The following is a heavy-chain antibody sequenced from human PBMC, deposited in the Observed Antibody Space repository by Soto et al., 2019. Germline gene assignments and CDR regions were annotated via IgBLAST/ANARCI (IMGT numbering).Heavy chain of an antibody. J-gene: IGHJ4*02. Sequence: GGSLRLSCAASGFTFSSYAMHWVRQAPGKGLEWVAVISYDGSNKYYADSVKGRFTISRDNSKNTLYLQMNSLRAEDTAVYYCARGPIAVAGYFDYWGQGTLVTVS. D-gene: IGHD6-19*01. CDR2: ISYDGSNK. CDR3: ARGPIAVAGYFDY. V-gene: IGHV3-30-3*01. CDR1: GFTFSSYA.